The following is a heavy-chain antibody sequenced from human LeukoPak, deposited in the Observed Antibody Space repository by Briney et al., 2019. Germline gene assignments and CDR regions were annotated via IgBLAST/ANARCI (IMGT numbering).Heavy chain of an antibody. CDR3: AKPGGSYTYYFDY. J-gene: IGHJ4*02. Sequence: GGSLRLSCAASRFSFSNYWMHWVRQAPGKGLVWVARVKSDGSNPSYADSVKGRFTISRDNSKNTLYLQMNSLRAEDTAVYYCAKPGGSYTYYFDYWGQGTLVTVSS. CDR2: VKSDGSNP. D-gene: IGHD1-26*01. V-gene: IGHV3-74*01. CDR1: RFSFSNYW.